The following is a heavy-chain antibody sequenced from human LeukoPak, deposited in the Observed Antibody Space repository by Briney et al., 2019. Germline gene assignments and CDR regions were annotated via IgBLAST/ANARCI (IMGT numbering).Heavy chain of an antibody. CDR2: INNDGSST. Sequence: PGGSLRLSCAASGFTFSSYWMHWVRQAPGKGPVWVSRINNDGSSTTYADSVKGRFTISRDDAKNTLYLQMNSLRAEDRAVYYCVRGGESTWSWGQGTLVTVSS. CDR3: VRGGESTWS. D-gene: IGHD2-15*01. J-gene: IGHJ5*02. V-gene: IGHV3-74*01. CDR1: GFTFSSYW.